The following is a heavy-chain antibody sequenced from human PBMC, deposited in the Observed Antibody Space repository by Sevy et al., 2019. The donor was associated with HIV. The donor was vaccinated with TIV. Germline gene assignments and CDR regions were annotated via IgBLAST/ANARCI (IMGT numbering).Heavy chain of an antibody. V-gene: IGHV3-21*01. D-gene: IGHD2-15*01. CDR2: INAISSNI. Sequence: GGSLRLSCAASGFTFSSYAMNWVRQAPGKGLEWVSSINAISSNIYYADSVKGRFTISRDNAKNSLYLQMNSVRAEDTALYYCARDLFSGGNAVYGYWGQGTLVTVSS. CDR3: ARDLFSGGNAVYGY. CDR1: GFTFSSYA. J-gene: IGHJ4*02.